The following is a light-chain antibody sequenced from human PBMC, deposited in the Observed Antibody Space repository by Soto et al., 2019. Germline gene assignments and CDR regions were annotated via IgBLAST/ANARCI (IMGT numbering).Light chain of an antibody. Sequence: QSALTQPPSASGSPGQSVTISCTGTSSDVGAYNYVSWYQQHPGKAPKLMIYEVSERPSGVPDRFSGSKSGNTASLSVSGLQAEDEADYYCTSYAGSNNVAVGGGTKLTVL. V-gene: IGLV2-8*01. CDR3: TSYAGSNNVA. J-gene: IGLJ2*01. CDR2: EVS. CDR1: SSDVGAYNY.